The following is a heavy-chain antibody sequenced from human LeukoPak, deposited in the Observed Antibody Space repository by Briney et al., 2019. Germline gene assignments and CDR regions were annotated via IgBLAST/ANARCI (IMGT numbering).Heavy chain of an antibody. CDR2: ISYDGSKR. J-gene: IGHJ3*02. CDR1: GFIFSNYD. D-gene: IGHD1-26*01. V-gene: IGHV3-30*18. CDR3: AKDGSIVGATDAFDI. Sequence: PGGSLRLSCAASGFIFSNYDMHWVRQAPGKGLEWVAFISYDGSKRYSADSVNGRVSISRDNSEKTLFLQMNSLRAEDTAVYYCAKDGSIVGATDAFDIWGQGTMVTVSS.